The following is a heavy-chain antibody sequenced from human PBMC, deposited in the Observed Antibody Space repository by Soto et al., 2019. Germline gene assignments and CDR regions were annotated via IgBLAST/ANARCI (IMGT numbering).Heavy chain of an antibody. CDR1: GFTFDSYT. D-gene: IGHD1-1*01. V-gene: IGHV3-21*01. Sequence: EVQLVESGGGLVQPGGSLRLSCVVSGFTFDSYTMNWLRQAPGRGLEWVSSISATTTYKYYADSVKGRFIISRDNARNSLYLQTNSLRAEDTAVYYCARGGTSKSGHLWYFDLWGRGTLVTVSS. J-gene: IGHJ2*01. CDR2: ISATTTYK. CDR3: ARGGTSKSGHLWYFDL.